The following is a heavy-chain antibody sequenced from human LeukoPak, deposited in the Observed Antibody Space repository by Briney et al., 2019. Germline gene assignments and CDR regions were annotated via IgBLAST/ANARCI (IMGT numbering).Heavy chain of an antibody. J-gene: IGHJ4*02. V-gene: IGHV4-59*01. CDR2: IYYSGST. Sequence: SETLSLNCTVSGGSISSYYWSWIRQPPGKGLEWIGYIYYSGSTNYNPSLKSRVTISVDTSKNQFSLKLSSVTAADTAVYYCARDGGSYGAVDYWGQGTLVTVSS. CDR1: GGSISSYY. CDR3: ARDGGSYGAVDY. D-gene: IGHD4-17*01.